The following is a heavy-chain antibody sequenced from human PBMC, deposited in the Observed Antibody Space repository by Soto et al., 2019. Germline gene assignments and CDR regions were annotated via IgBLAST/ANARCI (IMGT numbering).Heavy chain of an antibody. CDR1: GFTFSSYA. Sequence: QVQLVESGGGVVQPGRSLRLSCAASGFTFSSYAMHWVRQAPGKGLEWVAVISYDGSNKYYADSVKGRFTISRDNSKNTLYLRVNSLRAEDSLDYYSARDCLNPYYFDYWGQGTLVTVSS. J-gene: IGHJ4*02. D-gene: IGHD3-16*01. V-gene: IGHV3-30-3*01. CDR2: ISYDGSNK. CDR3: ARDCLNPYYFDY.